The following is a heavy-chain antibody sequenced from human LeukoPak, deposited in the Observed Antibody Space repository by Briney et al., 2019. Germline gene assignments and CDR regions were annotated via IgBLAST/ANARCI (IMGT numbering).Heavy chain of an antibody. J-gene: IGHJ4*02. CDR1: GGSISTYNYY. CDR3: ARHPGGYCPDY. Sequence: SQTLSLTCTVSGGSISTYNYYWSWIRQPPGKGLEWIGYIYYTGSAYYNPSLKSRVTISVDTSKNQFSLRLSSVTAADTAIYYCARHPGGYCPDYWGQGTLVTVSS. V-gene: IGHV4-30-4*08. CDR2: IYYTGSA. D-gene: IGHD2-15*01.